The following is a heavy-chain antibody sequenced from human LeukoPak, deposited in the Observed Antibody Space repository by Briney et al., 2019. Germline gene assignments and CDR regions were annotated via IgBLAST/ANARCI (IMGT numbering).Heavy chain of an antibody. CDR2: INHSGST. V-gene: IGHV4-34*01. Sequence: SETLSLTCAVYGGSFSGYYWSWIRQPPGKGLEWIGEINHSGSTNYNPSLKSRVTISVDTSKNQFSLKLSSVTAADTAVYYCARDLAGDYSSSWYYFDYWGQGTLVTVSS. CDR3: ARDLAGDYSSSWYYFDY. J-gene: IGHJ4*02. D-gene: IGHD6-13*01. CDR1: GGSFSGYY.